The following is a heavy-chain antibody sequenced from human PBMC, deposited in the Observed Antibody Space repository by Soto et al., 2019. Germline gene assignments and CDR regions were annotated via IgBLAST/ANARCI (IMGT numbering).Heavy chain of an antibody. D-gene: IGHD3-3*01. CDR3: ARPGYYDFWSGSGGMDV. CDR1: GGSISSSSYY. J-gene: IGHJ6*02. CDR2: IYYSGST. Sequence: QLQLQESGPGLVKPSETLSLTCTVSGGSISSSSYYWGWIRQPPGKGLEWIGSIYYSGSTYYNPSLKSRVTISVDTSKNQFSLKLSSVTAADTAVYYCARPGYYDFWSGSGGMDVWGQGTTVTVSS. V-gene: IGHV4-39*01.